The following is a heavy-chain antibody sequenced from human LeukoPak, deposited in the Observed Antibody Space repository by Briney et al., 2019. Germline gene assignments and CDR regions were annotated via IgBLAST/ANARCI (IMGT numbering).Heavy chain of an antibody. CDR3: ARGRYTRRVSPIAVAGTSTVTTFDY. Sequence: GGSLRLSCAASGFTFGDYYISWLRQAPGKGLEWVSDISGSGSIIYYADSVKGRFTISRDNSKNTLYLQMNSLRAEDTAVYYCARGRYTRRVSPIAVAGTSTVTTFDYWGQGTLVTVSS. D-gene: IGHD6-19*01. CDR1: GFTFGDYY. V-gene: IGHV3-11*04. CDR2: ISGSGSII. J-gene: IGHJ4*02.